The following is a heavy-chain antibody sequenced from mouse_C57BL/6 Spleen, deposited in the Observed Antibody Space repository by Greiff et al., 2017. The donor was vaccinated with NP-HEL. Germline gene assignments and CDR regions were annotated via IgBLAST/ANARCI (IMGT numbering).Heavy chain of an antibody. CDR3: ARSYGRPIYFDY. V-gene: IGHV7-3*01. Sequence: EVKLMESGGGLVQPGGSLSLSCAASGFTFTDYYMSWVRQPPGKALEWLGFIRNKANGYTTEYSASVKGRFTISRDNSQSILYLQMNALRAEDSATYYCARSYGRPIYFDYWGQGTTLTVSS. J-gene: IGHJ2*01. CDR1: GFTFTDYY. D-gene: IGHD1-1*01. CDR2: IRNKANGYTT.